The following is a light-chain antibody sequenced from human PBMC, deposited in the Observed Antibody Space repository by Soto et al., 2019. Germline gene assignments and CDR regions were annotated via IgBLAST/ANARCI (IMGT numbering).Light chain of an antibody. CDR2: AAS. J-gene: IGKJ1*01. Sequence: DIQLTQSPSTPSASVGDRVTLTCRASQSISSYLNWYXXKPGKSPKLLIYAASTVQSGVPSRFSGSGSGTDFTLTISCLQSEDFATYSCQQYYIYSPVAFGHGTKVDI. CDR3: QQYYIYSPVA. V-gene: IGKV1-39*01. CDR1: QSISSY.